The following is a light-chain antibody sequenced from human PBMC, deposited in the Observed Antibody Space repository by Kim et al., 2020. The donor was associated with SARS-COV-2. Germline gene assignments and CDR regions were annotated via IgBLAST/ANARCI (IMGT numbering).Light chain of an antibody. CDR3: QQYNNWPPIT. Sequence: PGERATLSCLASQSVSSNLAWSQQKPGQAPRLLIYGASTRATGIPARFSGSGSGTEFTLTISSLQSEDFAVYYCQQYNNWPPITFGQGTRLEIK. CDR2: GAS. J-gene: IGKJ5*01. V-gene: IGKV3-15*01. CDR1: QSVSSN.